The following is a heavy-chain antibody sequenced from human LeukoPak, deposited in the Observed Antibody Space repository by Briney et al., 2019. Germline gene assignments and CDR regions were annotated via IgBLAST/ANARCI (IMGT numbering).Heavy chain of an antibody. J-gene: IGHJ4*02. CDR2: INPNSGGT. V-gene: IGHV1-2*02. CDR3: ARDQSRTGGFDY. Sequence: ASVKVSCKASGDTFSSFPISWVRQAPGQGLEWMGWINPNSGGTNYAQKFQGRVAMTRDTSISTAYMELSRLRSDDTAVYYCARDQSRTGGFDYWGQGTLVTVSS. D-gene: IGHD3/OR15-3a*01. CDR1: GDTFSSFP.